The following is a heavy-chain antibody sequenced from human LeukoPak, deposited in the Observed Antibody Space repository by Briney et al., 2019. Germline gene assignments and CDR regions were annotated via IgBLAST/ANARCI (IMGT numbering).Heavy chain of an antibody. J-gene: IGHJ5*02. CDR3: ARGPAAVHP. V-gene: IGHV4-34*01. CDR1: SWSLNNHY. Sequence: SETLSLTCAVYSWSLNNHYWIWIRRPPGKGLEWIGEINHSGSTNYNPSLESRVTISVDTSKSQFFLKLTSVTAADTAVYYCARGPAAVHPWGQGTLVTVSS. CDR2: INHSGST. D-gene: IGHD6-13*01.